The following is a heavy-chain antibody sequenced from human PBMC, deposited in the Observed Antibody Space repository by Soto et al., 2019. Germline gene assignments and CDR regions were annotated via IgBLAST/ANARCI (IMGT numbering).Heavy chain of an antibody. D-gene: IGHD2-21*02. J-gene: IGHJ6*02. CDR2: IHHSGAI. CDR3: AREDDGGDSLDV. Sequence: PSGTLSLTCTVSGGSINSDYYHWTWIRQSPGKGLEWIGYIHHSGAILYNPSFKSRLAISVDTSKNQFSLHLSSVTDTDTAVYFCAREDDGGDSLDVWGQGTTVTAP. CDR1: GGSINSDYYH. V-gene: IGHV4-30-4*08.